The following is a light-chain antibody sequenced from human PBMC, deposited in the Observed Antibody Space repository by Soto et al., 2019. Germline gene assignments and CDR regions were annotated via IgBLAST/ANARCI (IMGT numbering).Light chain of an antibody. V-gene: IGLV1-44*01. Sequence: QSVLTQPPSASGTPGQRVTLSCSGGSSNIETNTVSWYQQLPGTAPKLLIYTNNQRPSGVPDRFSGSKSGTSASLAISGLQSEDEADYYCAAWDDSLNGWVFGGGTKLTVL. CDR1: SSNIETNT. CDR2: TNN. CDR3: AAWDDSLNGWV. J-gene: IGLJ3*02.